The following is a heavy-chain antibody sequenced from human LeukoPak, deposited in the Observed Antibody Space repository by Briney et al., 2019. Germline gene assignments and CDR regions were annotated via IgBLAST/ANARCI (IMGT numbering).Heavy chain of an antibody. CDR2: FYYSGST. D-gene: IGHD3-16*01. Sequence: SETLSLTCTVSGGSISSSYWTWIRQPPGKGLEWIGYFYYSGSTSYNPSLQSRVTIAVDSSKNQFSLKLRSVTAADTAVYYCARDVAGYAPFDQWGQGTLVTVSS. J-gene: IGHJ4*02. CDR1: GGSISSSY. CDR3: ARDVAGYAPFDQ. V-gene: IGHV4-59*01.